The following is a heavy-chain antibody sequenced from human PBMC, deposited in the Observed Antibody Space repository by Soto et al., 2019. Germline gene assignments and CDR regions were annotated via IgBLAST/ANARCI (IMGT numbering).Heavy chain of an antibody. CDR2: VYYSGST. CDR1: GGSITISTYY. D-gene: IGHD6-19*01. CDR3: ARHGQLGSSGWYLNWFDP. J-gene: IGHJ5*02. Sequence: SETLSLTCTVSGGSITISTYYWGWIRQPPGKGLEWIGSVYYSGSTYYNPSLKSRVTISVDTSKNQFSLKLSSVTAADTAVYYCARHGQLGSSGWYLNWFDPWGQGTLVTVSS. V-gene: IGHV4-39*01.